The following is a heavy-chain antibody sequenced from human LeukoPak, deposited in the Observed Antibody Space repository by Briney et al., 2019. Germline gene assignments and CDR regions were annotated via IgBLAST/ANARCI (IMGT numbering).Heavy chain of an antibody. J-gene: IGHJ4*02. CDR3: ARKYCSTTSCLFAY. CDR1: GFTFSSYE. CDR2: ISSSGSSI. V-gene: IGHV3-48*03. Sequence: GGSLRLSCAASGFTFSSYEMNWVRQAPGKGLEWVSYISSSGSSIYYADSVKGRFTISRDNAKNSLYLQMNSLRAEDTAVYYCARKYCSTTSCLFAYWGQGTLVTVSS. D-gene: IGHD2-2*01.